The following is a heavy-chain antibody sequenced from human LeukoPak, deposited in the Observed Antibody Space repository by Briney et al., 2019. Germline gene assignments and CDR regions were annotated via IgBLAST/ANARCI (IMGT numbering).Heavy chain of an antibody. J-gene: IGHJ4*02. D-gene: IGHD3-22*01. CDR3: AGDSSGYYD. CDR1: GYSISSGNY. CDR2: IYHSGST. Sequence: SETLSLTCTVSGYSISSGNYWGWIRLPPGKGLQWIGSIYHSGSTYYNPSLKSRVTISVDTSKNQFSLKLSSVTAADTAVYYCAGDSSGYYDWGQGTLVTVSS. V-gene: IGHV4-38-2*02.